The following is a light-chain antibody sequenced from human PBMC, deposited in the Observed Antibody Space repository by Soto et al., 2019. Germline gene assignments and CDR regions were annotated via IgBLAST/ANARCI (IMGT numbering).Light chain of an antibody. CDR2: NNN. J-gene: IGLJ1*01. Sequence: QSVLTQPPSVSGAPGQRVTISCTGSSSNIGAGYDVHWYQQLPGTAPKLLIYNNNNRPSGVPDRFSGSKSGTSAFLAITGLQAEDDADYYCQSYDSSLSGYVFGTGTKVTVL. V-gene: IGLV1-40*01. CDR1: SSNIGAGYD. CDR3: QSYDSSLSGYV.